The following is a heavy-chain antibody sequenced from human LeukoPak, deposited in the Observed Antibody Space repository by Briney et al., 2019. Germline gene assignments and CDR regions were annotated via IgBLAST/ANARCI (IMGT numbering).Heavy chain of an antibody. CDR3: ARGSGWNSFDP. Sequence: SETLSLTCTVSGGSISTDLYYGTWIRQPAGKGLEWIGRIYSNGWTDYNPPLKSRVSISIDTSKNHFSLKMSLATAADTALYYCARGSGWNSFDPWGQGTLVTVSS. D-gene: IGHD6-19*01. V-gene: IGHV4-61*02. CDR1: GGSISTDLYY. J-gene: IGHJ5*02. CDR2: IYSNGWT.